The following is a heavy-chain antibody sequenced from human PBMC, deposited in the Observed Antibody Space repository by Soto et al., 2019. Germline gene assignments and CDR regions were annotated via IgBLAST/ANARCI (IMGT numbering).Heavy chain of an antibody. CDR3: ARIRPTWGVDY. V-gene: IGHV2-70*11. CDR2: IDWDDEK. Sequence: SGPTLVNPTQTLTLTCSFSGFSLSTGGMCVAWIRQPPGKALEWLARIDWDDEKYYNTSLRTRLTISTDTSKNQVVLTMTNMDPVDTATYYCARIRPTWGVDYWGQGTLVTV. J-gene: IGHJ4*02. D-gene: IGHD3-10*01. CDR1: GFSLSTGGMC.